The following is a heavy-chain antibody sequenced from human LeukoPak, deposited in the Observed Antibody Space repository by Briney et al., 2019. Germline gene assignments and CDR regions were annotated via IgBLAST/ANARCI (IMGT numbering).Heavy chain of an antibody. CDR3: AKTLGYCSGGSCDVDYYYMDV. CDR1: GFTFSSYE. Sequence: PGGSLRLSCAASGFTFSSYEMNWVRQAPGKGLEWVSYISSSGSTIYYADSVKGRFTISRDNSKNTLYLQMNSLRAEDTAVYYCAKTLGYCSGGSCDVDYYYMDVWGKGTTVTVSS. CDR2: ISSSGSTI. V-gene: IGHV3-48*03. D-gene: IGHD2-15*01. J-gene: IGHJ6*03.